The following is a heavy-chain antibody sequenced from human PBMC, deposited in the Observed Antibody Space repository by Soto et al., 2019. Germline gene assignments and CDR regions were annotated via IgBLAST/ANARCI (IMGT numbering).Heavy chain of an antibody. CDR2: IIPIFGTA. CDR3: ARVSYCGGDCYSYFQH. Sequence: GASVKVSCKASGGTFSSYAISWVRQAPGQGLEWMGGIIPIFGTANYAQKFQGRVTITADESTSTAYMELSSLRSEDTAVYYCARVSYCGGDCYSYFQHWGQGTLVTVSS. V-gene: IGHV1-69*13. CDR1: GGTFSSYA. D-gene: IGHD2-21*02. J-gene: IGHJ1*01.